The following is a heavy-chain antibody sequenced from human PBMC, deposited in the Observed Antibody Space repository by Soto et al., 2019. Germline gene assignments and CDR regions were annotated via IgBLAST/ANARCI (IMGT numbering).Heavy chain of an antibody. CDR1: GGSVSRGGYS. Sequence: TSETLSRTCAVSGGSVSRGGYSWSWFRQPPGKGLEWIGYIYHSGSTYYNPSLKSRVTISVDRSKNQFSLKLSSVTAADTAVYYCARGQVVAAQHWGQGTLVTVSS. CDR2: IYHSGST. J-gene: IGHJ4*02. V-gene: IGHV4-30-2*01. D-gene: IGHD2-15*01. CDR3: ARGQVVAAQH.